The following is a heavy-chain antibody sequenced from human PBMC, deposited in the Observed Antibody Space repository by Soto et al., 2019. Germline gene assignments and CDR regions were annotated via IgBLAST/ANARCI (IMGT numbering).Heavy chain of an antibody. Sequence: GGSLRLSCAASGFTFSGSAMHWVRQASGKGLEWVGRIRSKANSYATAYAASVKGRFTISRDDSKNTAYLQMNSLKTEDTAVYYCTRASALGDYDILTGYYSWPSDAFDIWGQGTMVTVS. CDR1: GFTFSGSA. J-gene: IGHJ3*02. D-gene: IGHD3-9*01. V-gene: IGHV3-73*01. CDR2: IRSKANSYAT. CDR3: TRASALGDYDILTGYYSWPSDAFDI.